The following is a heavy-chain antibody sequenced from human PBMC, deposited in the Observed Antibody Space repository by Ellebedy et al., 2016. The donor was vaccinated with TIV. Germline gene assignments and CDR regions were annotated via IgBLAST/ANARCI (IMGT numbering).Heavy chain of an antibody. CDR2: TSYDESHK. J-gene: IGHJ2*01. CDR3: ARQVAVTGVWYFDL. D-gene: IGHD6-19*01. Sequence: GESLKISCAVSGFTFTSHAMHWVRQAPGKGLEWVAVTSYDESHKYYADSVKGRFTIARDNSRNTLYLQMNSLRAEDTAVYYCARQVAVTGVWYFDLWGRGTLVTVSS. V-gene: IGHV3-30*04. CDR1: GFTFTSHA.